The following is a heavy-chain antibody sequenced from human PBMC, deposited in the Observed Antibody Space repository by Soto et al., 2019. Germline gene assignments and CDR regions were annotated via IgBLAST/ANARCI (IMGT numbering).Heavy chain of an antibody. Sequence: QVQLQESGPGLVKPSQTLSLTCTVSGGSISSGDYYWSWIRQPPGKGLEWIGYIYYSGSTYYNPSLKSRVTILVDTSKNQSSLKLSSVTAADTAVYYCARDSHDNSNYLSNWFDPWGQGTRVTVSS. D-gene: IGHD4-4*01. CDR2: IYYSGST. J-gene: IGHJ5*02. V-gene: IGHV4-30-4*01. CDR1: GGSISSGDYY. CDR3: ARDSHDNSNYLSNWFDP.